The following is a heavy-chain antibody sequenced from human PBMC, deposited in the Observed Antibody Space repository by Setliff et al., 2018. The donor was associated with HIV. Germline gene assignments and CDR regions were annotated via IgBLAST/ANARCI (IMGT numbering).Heavy chain of an antibody. J-gene: IGHJ5*02. CDR2: IHYSGSS. CDR3: ARGGGEIFGVVIPIHLFDP. D-gene: IGHD3-3*01. CDR1: GGSITGHY. Sequence: PSETLSLTCTVSGGSITGHYWSWIRQPPGKGLEWIGYIHYSGSSNYNPSLKSRVSISLDTSKKQVSLKLNSVTAADTAVYYWARGGGEIFGVVIPIHLFDPWGQGTLVTVSS. V-gene: IGHV4-59*11.